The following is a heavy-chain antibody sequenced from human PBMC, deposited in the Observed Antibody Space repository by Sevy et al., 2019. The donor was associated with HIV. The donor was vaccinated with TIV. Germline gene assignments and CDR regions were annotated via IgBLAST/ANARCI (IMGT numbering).Heavy chain of an antibody. CDR3: ARGSNDGASRRRGNYYYYGMDV. J-gene: IGHJ6*02. CDR1: GGTFSSYA. D-gene: IGHD1-1*01. V-gene: IGHV1-69*13. Sequence: ASVKVSCKASGGTFSSYAISWVRQAPGQGLEWMGGIIPIFGTANYAQKFQGRVTITADESTSTAYMELGSLGSEDTAVYYCARGSNDGASRRRGNYYYYGMDVWGQGTTVTVSS. CDR2: IIPIFGTA.